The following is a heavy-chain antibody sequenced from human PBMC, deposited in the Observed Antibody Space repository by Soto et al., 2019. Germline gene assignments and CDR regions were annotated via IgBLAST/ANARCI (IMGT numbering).Heavy chain of an antibody. J-gene: IGHJ4*02. CDR1: GFTVSSNY. Sequence: GGSLRLSCAASGFTVSSNYMSWVRQAPGKGLEWVSVIYSGGSTYYADSVKGRFTISRDNSKNTLYLQMNSLRAEDTAVYYCASERLGWGKDTGLNFGYWGQGTLVAVSS. CDR2: IYSGGST. CDR3: ASERLGWGKDTGLNFGY. V-gene: IGHV3-53*01. D-gene: IGHD4-17*01.